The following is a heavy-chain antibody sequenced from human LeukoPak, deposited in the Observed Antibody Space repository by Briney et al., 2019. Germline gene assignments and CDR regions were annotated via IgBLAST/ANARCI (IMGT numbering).Heavy chain of an antibody. CDR2: IYSGGST. Sequence: GGSLRLSCAASGFTVSSNYMSWVRQAPGKGLEWVSVIYSGGSTYYADSVKGRFTISRDNSKNTLCLQMNSLRAEDMAVYYCARSYDGYVRSFDYWGQGALVTVSS. CDR1: GFTVSSNY. V-gene: IGHV3-66*01. CDR3: ARSYDGYVRSFDY. D-gene: IGHD5-24*01. J-gene: IGHJ4*02.